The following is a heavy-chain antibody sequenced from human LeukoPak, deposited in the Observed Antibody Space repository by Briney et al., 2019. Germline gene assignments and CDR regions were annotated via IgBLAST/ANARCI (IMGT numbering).Heavy chain of an antibody. CDR3: ARDKDRGSFYY. CDR1: GFTVSSND. D-gene: IGHD1-26*01. Sequence: GGSLRLSCAASGFTVSSNDMSWVRQVPGKGLVWVSRINSDGSSTVYADSVKGRFTISRDNAKNTLYLQMNSLRAEDTAVYYCARDKDRGSFYYWGQGTLVTVSS. CDR2: INSDGSST. V-gene: IGHV3-74*01. J-gene: IGHJ4*02.